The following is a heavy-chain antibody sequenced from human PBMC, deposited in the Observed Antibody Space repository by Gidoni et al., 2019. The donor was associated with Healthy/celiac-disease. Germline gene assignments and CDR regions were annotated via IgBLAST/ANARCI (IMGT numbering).Heavy chain of an antibody. D-gene: IGHD3-16*01. V-gene: IGHV3-23*01. CDR1: GFTFSSYA. J-gene: IGHJ6*03. Sequence: EVQLLESGGGLVQPGGSLRLSCAASGFTFSSYAMSLVRQAPGKGLEWFSAIRGSGGSTYYEDSGKGRFTISRDNSKNTLYLQMNSLRAEDTAVYYCAKRGQYYYYMDVWGKGTTVTVSS. CDR3: AKRGQYYYYMDV. CDR2: IRGSGGST.